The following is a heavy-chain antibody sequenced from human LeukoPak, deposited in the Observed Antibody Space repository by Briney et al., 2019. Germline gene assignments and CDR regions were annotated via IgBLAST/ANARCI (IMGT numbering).Heavy chain of an antibody. CDR3: ARGAYYGDYDYYYYGMDV. V-gene: IGHV3-9*03. CDR1: GFTFDNYA. Sequence: PGGSLRLSCAASGFTFDNYAMHWVRQAPGKGLEWVSGISWNSGNIGYADSVKGRFTISRDNAKNSLYLQMNSLRAEDMALYYCARGAYYGDYDYYYYGMDVWGQGTTVTVSS. J-gene: IGHJ6*02. CDR2: ISWNSGNI. D-gene: IGHD4-17*01.